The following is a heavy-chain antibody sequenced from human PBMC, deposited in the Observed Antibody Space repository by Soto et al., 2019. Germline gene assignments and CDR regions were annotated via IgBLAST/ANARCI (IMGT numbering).Heavy chain of an antibody. V-gene: IGHV4-39*01. J-gene: IGHJ4*02. CDR2: IYYSGST. CDR3: ARLIYYYDSSGHSKNFDY. CDR1: GGSISSSSYY. Sequence: SETLSLTCTVSGGSISSSSYYWGWIRQPPGKGLEWIGSIYYSGSTYYNPSLKSRVTISVDTSKNQFSLKLSSVTAADTAVYYCARLIYYYDSSGHSKNFDYWGQGTLVTVSS. D-gene: IGHD3-22*01.